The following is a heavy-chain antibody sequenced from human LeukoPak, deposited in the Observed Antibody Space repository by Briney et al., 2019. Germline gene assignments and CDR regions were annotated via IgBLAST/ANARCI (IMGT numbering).Heavy chain of an antibody. J-gene: IGHJ6*03. CDR2: ISSSSSTI. D-gene: IGHD4-17*01. CDR1: GFTFSSYG. V-gene: IGHV3-48*01. CDR3: ARTPTTSYYYYYYMDV. Sequence: GGSLRLSCAASGFTFSSYGMNWVRQAPGKGLEWVSYISSSSSTIYYTDSVKGRFTISRDNAKNSLYLQMNSLRVEDTAAYYCARTPTTSYYYYYYMDVWGKGTTVTVSS.